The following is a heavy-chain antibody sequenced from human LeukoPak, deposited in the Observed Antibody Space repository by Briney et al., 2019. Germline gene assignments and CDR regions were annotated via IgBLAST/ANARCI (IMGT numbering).Heavy chain of an antibody. J-gene: IGHJ4*02. D-gene: IGHD1-1*01. CDR3: ARDGWNDGSY. CDR2: SIPIFGTA. CDR1: GGTFSSYA. V-gene: IGHV1-69*05. Sequence: GASVKVSCKASGGTFSSYAISWVRQAPGQGLEWMGGSIPIFGTANDAQKFQGRVTITTDESTSTAYMELSSLRSEDTAVYYCARDGWNDGSYWGQGTLVTVSS.